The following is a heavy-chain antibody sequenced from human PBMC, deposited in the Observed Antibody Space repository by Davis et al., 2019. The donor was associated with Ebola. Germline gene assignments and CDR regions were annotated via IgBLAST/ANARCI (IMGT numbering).Heavy chain of an antibody. CDR1: GFTFDDYA. CDR2: ISWNSGSI. CDR3: AKGPEAVAGTHYYYYGMDV. Sequence: PGGSLRLSCAASGFTFDDYAMHWVRQAPGKGLEWVSGISWNSGSIGYADSVKGRFTISRDNAKNSLYLQMNSLRAEDTALYYCAKGPEAVAGTHYYYYGMDVWGKGTTVTVSS. V-gene: IGHV3-9*01. J-gene: IGHJ6*04. D-gene: IGHD6-19*01.